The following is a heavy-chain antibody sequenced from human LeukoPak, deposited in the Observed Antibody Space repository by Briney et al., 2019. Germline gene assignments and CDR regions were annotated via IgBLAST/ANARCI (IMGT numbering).Heavy chain of an antibody. D-gene: IGHD1-26*01. CDR2: IWYDGSNK. CDR3: ARGGSYSVAPFDY. CDR1: GISFRSYG. Sequence: GGSLRLSCAASGISFRSYGMHWVRQAPGKGLEWVAVIWYDGSNKYYADSVKGRFTISRDNSKNTLYLQMNSLRAEDTAVYYCARGGSYSVAPFDYWGQGTLVTVSS. J-gene: IGHJ4*02. V-gene: IGHV3-33*01.